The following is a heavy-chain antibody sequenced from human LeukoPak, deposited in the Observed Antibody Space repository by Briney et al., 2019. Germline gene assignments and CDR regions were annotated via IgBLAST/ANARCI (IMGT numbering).Heavy chain of an antibody. CDR3: PRAGGQSTDY. CDR2: INSDGSST. Sequence: GGSLRLSCAASGRTFSSYWMHWVRQAPGKGLVWVSRINSDGSSTSYADSVKGRFTISRDTTKPTLYLQMPSLRAEDTAVYYCPRAGGQSTDYSGHGTPVTVSS. D-gene: IGHD3-10*01. CDR1: GRTFSSYW. V-gene: IGHV3-74*01. J-gene: IGHJ4*01.